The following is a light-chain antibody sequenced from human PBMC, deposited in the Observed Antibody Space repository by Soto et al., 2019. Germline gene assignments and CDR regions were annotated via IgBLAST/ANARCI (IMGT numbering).Light chain of an antibody. J-gene: IGKJ3*01. Sequence: EIVLTQSPATLSLSPGERATLSCRASQSVSSYLAWYQQKPGQAPRLLIYDASSRATGIPARFSGSGSGADFTLTISSLEPEDFAVYYCQQRSNWRFTFGPGNKVEIK. CDR1: QSVSSY. CDR3: QQRSNWRFT. CDR2: DAS. V-gene: IGKV3-11*01.